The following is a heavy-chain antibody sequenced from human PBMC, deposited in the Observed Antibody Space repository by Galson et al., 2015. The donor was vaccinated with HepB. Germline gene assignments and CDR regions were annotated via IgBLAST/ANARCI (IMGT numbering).Heavy chain of an antibody. J-gene: IGHJ3*02. CDR2: INPNSGGT. Sequence: CKASGYTFTGYYMHWVRQAPGQGLEWMGRINPNSGGTNYAQKFQGRVTMTRDTSISTAYMELSRLRSDDTVVYYCARGRIAVAGIPGDDAFDIWGQGTMVTVSS. CDR3: ARGRIAVAGIPGDDAFDI. D-gene: IGHD6-19*01. CDR1: GYTFTGYY. V-gene: IGHV1-2*05.